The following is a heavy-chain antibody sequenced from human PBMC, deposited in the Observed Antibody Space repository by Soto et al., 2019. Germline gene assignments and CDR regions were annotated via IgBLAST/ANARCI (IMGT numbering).Heavy chain of an antibody. D-gene: IGHD6-13*01. Sequence: PGESLKVSCKGSGYSFTSYWIGWVRQMPGKGLEWMGIIYPGDSDTRYSPSFQGQVTISADKSISTAYLQWSSLKASDTAMYYCARRRRVSSSWYDWTTYYYGMDVWGQGTTVTVSS. V-gene: IGHV5-51*01. CDR2: IYPGDSDT. CDR3: ARRRRVSSSWYDWTTYYYGMDV. CDR1: GYSFTSYW. J-gene: IGHJ6*02.